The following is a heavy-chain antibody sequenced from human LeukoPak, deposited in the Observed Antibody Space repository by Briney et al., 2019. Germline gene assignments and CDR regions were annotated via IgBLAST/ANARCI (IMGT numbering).Heavy chain of an antibody. CDR1: GFTFSSYA. J-gene: IGHJ5*02. CDR2: ISGSGGST. V-gene: IGHV3-23*01. D-gene: IGHD3-22*01. Sequence: PGGSLRLSCAASGFTFSSYAMSWVRQAPGKGLEWVSAISGSGGSTYYADSVKGRFTISRDNSKNTLYLQMNSLRAEDTAVYYCAKDSLTYYYDSSGYYQFGWFDPWGQGTLVTVSS. CDR3: AKDSLTYYYDSSGYYQFGWFDP.